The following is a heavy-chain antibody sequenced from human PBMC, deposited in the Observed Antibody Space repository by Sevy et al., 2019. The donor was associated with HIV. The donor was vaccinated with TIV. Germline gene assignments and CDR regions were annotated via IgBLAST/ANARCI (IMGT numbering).Heavy chain of an antibody. Sequence: GGSLRLSCAASGFSFSRYFMHWVRQAPGEGLVWVSRINSDGSTTNYADPVEGRFIVSRDNAKKTLHLELHSLRVEDTATYYCARDTVGYGGNPYLDHDLWGQGTLVTVSS. CDR2: INSDGSTT. J-gene: IGHJ5*02. D-gene: IGHD4-17*01. CDR3: ARDTVGYGGNPYLDHDL. CDR1: GFSFSRYF. V-gene: IGHV3-74*01.